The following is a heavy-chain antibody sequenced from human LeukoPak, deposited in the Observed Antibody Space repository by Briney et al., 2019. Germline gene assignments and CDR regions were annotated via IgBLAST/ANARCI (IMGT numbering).Heavy chain of an antibody. CDR3: ARDEMATIDY. D-gene: IGHD5-24*01. CDR2: ISSSSSYI. J-gene: IGHJ4*02. CDR1: GFTFRSYG. Sequence: GGSLRLSCAASGFTFRSYGMSWVRQAPGKGLEWVSSISSSSSYIYYADSVKGRFTISRDNAKNSLYLQMNSLRAEDTAVYYCARDEMATIDYWGQGTLVTVSS. V-gene: IGHV3-21*01.